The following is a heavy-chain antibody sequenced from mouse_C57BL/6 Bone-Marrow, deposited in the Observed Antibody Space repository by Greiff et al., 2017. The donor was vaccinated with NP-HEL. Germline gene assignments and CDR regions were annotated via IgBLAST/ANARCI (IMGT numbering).Heavy chain of an antibody. CDR1: GFTFSDFY. V-gene: IGHV7-1*01. J-gene: IGHJ1*03. CDR3: ARDNWDWYFDV. D-gene: IGHD4-1*01. CDR2: SRNKANDYTT. Sequence: EVKLMESGGGLVQSGRSLRLSCATSGFTFSDFYMAWVRQAPGKGLEWIAASRNKANDYTTEYSASVKGRFIVSRDTSQSILYLQMNALRAEDTAIDYCARDNWDWYFDVWGTGTTVTVSS.